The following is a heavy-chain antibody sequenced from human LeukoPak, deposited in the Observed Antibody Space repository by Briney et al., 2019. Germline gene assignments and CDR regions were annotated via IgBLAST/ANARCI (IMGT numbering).Heavy chain of an antibody. CDR3: AKDKLGITYYFDY. D-gene: IGHD7-27*01. CDR2: ISYDGSNK. Sequence: GGSLRLSCAASGFTFSSYGMHWVRQAPGKGLEWVAVISYDGSNKYYADSVKGRFTISRDNSKNTLYLQMNSLRAGDTAVYYCAKDKLGITYYFDYWGQGTLVTVSS. CDR1: GFTFSSYG. J-gene: IGHJ4*02. V-gene: IGHV3-30*18.